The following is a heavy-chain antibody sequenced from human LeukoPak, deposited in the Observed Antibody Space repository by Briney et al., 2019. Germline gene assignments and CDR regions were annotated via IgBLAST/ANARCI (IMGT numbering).Heavy chain of an antibody. CDR2: ISAYNGNT. J-gene: IGHJ6*02. CDR1: GYTFTSYG. Sequence: ASVKVSCKASGYTFTSYGISWARQAPGQGLEWMGWISAYNGNTNYAQKLQGRVTMTTDTSTSTAYMELRSLRSDDTAVYYCARDLMEQWLVTYGMDVWGQGTTVTVSS. D-gene: IGHD6-19*01. CDR3: ARDLMEQWLVTYGMDV. V-gene: IGHV1-18*01.